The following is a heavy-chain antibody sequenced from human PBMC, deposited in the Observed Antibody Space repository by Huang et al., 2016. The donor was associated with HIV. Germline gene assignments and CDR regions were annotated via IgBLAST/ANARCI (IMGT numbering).Heavy chain of an antibody. CDR2: ISGNNDNI. CDR1: GYSFASYG. D-gene: IGHD3-22*01. J-gene: IGHJ4*02. CDR3: ARSYYYESSGYWDF. Sequence: SKASGYSFASYGVSWVRQGPGQGLEWMGCISGNNDNINYAQKFQGRVTISADTSTNTAYMELRSLRSDDTVVYDCARSYYYESSGYWDFWGQGTQVTVSS. V-gene: IGHV1-18*04.